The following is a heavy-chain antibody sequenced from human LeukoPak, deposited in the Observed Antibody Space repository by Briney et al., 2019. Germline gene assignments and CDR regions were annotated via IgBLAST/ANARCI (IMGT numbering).Heavy chain of an antibody. V-gene: IGHV4-59*01. Sequence: SETLSLTCTVSGGSISSYYWSWIRQPPGKGLEWIGYIYYSGSTNYNPSLKSRVTISVDTSKNQFSLKLRSVTAADTAVYYCARAASTTRRHDAFDIWGQGTMVTVSS. J-gene: IGHJ3*02. CDR2: IYYSGST. CDR1: GGSISSYY. CDR3: ARAASTTRRHDAFDI. D-gene: IGHD1-1*01.